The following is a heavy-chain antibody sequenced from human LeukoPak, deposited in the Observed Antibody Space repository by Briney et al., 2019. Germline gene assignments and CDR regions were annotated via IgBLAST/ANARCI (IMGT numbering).Heavy chain of an antibody. CDR2: ISSSSSYI. D-gene: IGHD1-26*01. J-gene: IGHJ4*02. CDR3: ARGRWELRRYFDY. CDR1: GFTFNSYS. V-gene: IGHV3-21*01. Sequence: PGGSLRLSCAASGFTFNSYSMNWVRQAPGKGLEWVSSISSSSSYIYYADSVKGRFTISRDNAKNSLYLQMNSLRAEDTAVYYCARGRWELRRYFDYWGQGTLVTVSS.